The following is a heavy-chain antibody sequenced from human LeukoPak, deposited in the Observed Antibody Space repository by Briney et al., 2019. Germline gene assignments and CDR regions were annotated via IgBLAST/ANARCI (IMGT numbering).Heavy chain of an antibody. V-gene: IGHV3-23*01. CDR3: AKDDPNDYMPWIY. J-gene: IGHJ4*02. CDR2: ISGSGGNT. Sequence: GGSLRLSCAASGFTFSSYAMSWVRQAPGKGLEWVSLISGSGGNTYYADSVKGRFTISRDNSKNTLYLRMNSLRADDTAVYYCAKDDPNDYMPWIYWGQGTLVTVSS. D-gene: IGHD4-11*01. CDR1: GFTFSSYA.